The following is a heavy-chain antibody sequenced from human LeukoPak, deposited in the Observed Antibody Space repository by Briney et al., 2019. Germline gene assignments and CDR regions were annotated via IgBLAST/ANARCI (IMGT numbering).Heavy chain of an antibody. D-gene: IGHD3-9*01. CDR2: ISSSSSYI. Sequence: PGGSLRLSCAASGFTFSSYSMNWVRQAPGEGLEWVSSISSSSSYIYYADSVKGRFTIFRDNAKNSLYLQMNSLRAEDTAVYYCARDLYYDILTGPKGMDVWGQGTTVTVSS. J-gene: IGHJ6*02. CDR3: ARDLYYDILTGPKGMDV. CDR1: GFTFSSYS. V-gene: IGHV3-21*01.